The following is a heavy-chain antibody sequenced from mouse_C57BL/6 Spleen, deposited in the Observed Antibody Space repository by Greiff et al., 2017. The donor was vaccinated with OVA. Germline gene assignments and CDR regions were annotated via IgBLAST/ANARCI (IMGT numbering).Heavy chain of an antibody. V-gene: IGHV6-3*01. D-gene: IGHD2-4*01. CDR2: IRLKSDNYAT. J-gene: IGHJ1*03. Sequence: EVKLVESGGGLVQPGGSMKLSCVASGFTFSNYWMNWVRQSPEKGLEWVAQIRLKSDNYATHYAESVKGRFTISRDDSKSSVYLQMNNLRAEDTGIYYCAGGVYNDYAWYFDVWGTGTTVTVSS. CDR3: AGGVYNDYAWYFDV. CDR1: GFTFSNYW.